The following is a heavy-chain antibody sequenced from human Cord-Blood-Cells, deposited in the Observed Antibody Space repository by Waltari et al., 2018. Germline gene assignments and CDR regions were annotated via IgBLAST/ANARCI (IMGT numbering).Heavy chain of an antibody. CDR1: GGSISSSSYY. D-gene: IGHD3-22*01. Sequence: QLQLQESGPGLVKPSETLSLTCTVSGGSISSSSYYWGWIRQPPGKGLEWIGSIYYSGITYNNPSLTSRVTISVDTSKNQFSLKLSAVTGADTAVYYCASYDSSGYYFDYWGQGTLDTVSS. CDR3: ASYDSSGYYFDY. V-gene: IGHV4-39*01. CDR2: IYYSGIT. J-gene: IGHJ4*02.